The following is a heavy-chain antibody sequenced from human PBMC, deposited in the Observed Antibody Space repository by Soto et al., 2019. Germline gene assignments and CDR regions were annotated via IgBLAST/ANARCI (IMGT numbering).Heavy chain of an antibody. Sequence: ASVKVSCKASGYTFTSYAMHWVRQAPGQRLEWMGWINAGNGNTKYSQKFQGRVTITRDTSASTAYMELSSLRSEDTAVYYCARARGVLFDGFDPWGQGTLVTVYS. CDR2: INAGNGNT. V-gene: IGHV1-3*01. J-gene: IGHJ5*02. CDR1: GYTFTSYA. CDR3: ARARGVLFDGFDP. D-gene: IGHD3-10*01.